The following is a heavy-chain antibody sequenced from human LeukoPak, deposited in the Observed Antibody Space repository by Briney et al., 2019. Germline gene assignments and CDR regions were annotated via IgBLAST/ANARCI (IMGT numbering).Heavy chain of an antibody. Sequence: GGSLRLSCAASGFTFDDYAMYWVRHAPGKGLEWDSGVSWNSRIIDYADSVKGRFTISRDNAKRSLYLQMNSLRSEDTALYYCARLTGAASGTYYFDYWGQGTLVTVSS. V-gene: IGHV3-9*01. CDR2: VSWNSRII. CDR3: ARLTGAASGTYYFDY. D-gene: IGHD1-26*01. CDR1: GFTFDDYA. J-gene: IGHJ4*02.